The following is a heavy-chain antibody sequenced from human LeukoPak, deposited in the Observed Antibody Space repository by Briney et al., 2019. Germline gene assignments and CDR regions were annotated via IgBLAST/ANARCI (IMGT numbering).Heavy chain of an antibody. CDR1: GFTFDDYA. V-gene: IGHV3-9*01. J-gene: IGHJ4*02. Sequence: GGSLRLSCAASGFTFDDYAMHWVRQAPGKGLEWVSGISWNSGSIGYADSVKGRFTISRDNAKNSLYLQMNSLRAEDTALYYCAKARGLRGPGDYWGQGTLVTVSS. CDR2: ISWNSGSI. CDR3: AKARGLRGPGDY. D-gene: IGHD5-12*01.